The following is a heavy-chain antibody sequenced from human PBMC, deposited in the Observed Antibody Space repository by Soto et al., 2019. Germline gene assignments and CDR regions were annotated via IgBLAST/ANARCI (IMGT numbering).Heavy chain of an antibody. V-gene: IGHV3-23*01. Sequence: GGSLRLSCAASGFTFSSYAMSWVRQAPGKGLEWVSAVSGSGGRTYYSDSVKGRFTITRDNSKNTLYLQMNSLRAEDTAVYYCAKVGFYSGGSCYWYYYYMDVWGKGTTVTVSS. CDR2: VSGSGGRT. J-gene: IGHJ6*03. D-gene: IGHD2-15*01. CDR3: AKVGFYSGGSCYWYYYYMDV. CDR1: GFTFSSYA.